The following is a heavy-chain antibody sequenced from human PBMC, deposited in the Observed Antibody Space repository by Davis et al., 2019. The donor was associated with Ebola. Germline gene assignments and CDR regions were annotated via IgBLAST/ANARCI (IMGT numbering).Heavy chain of an antibody. CDR2: ISAYNGNT. Sequence: ASVKVSCKASGYTFTTYTMHWVRQAPGQGLEWMGWISAYNGNTNYAQKLQGRVTMTTDTSTSTAYMEVGSLKSDDTAVYYCARAQFPTTSDHWGQGTLVTVSS. CDR1: GYTFTTYT. D-gene: IGHD1-1*01. CDR3: ARAQFPTTSDH. V-gene: IGHV1-18*04. J-gene: IGHJ4*02.